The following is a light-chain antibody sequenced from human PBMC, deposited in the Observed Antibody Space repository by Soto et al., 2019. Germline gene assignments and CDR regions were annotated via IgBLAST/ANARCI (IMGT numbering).Light chain of an antibody. CDR3: QSYDNSLSGSEI. V-gene: IGLV1-40*01. CDR1: NSNIGSGYD. J-gene: IGLJ1*01. CDR2: GFF. Sequence: PTQPPSIPWAPGQRVTISCTGRNSNIGSGYDIHWYQQLPGAAPTLLIFGFFHPRSWVSDPFSGFTCGASASLVIAVLQAEDDAVQFYQSYDNSLSGSEIFGTGTKVTV.